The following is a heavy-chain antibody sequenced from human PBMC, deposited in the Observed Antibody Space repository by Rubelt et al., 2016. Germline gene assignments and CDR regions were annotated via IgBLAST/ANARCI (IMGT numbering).Heavy chain of an antibody. CDR3: ARAHSPSEYYDDSSAYYYY. D-gene: IGHD3-22*01. J-gene: IGHJ4*01. V-gene: IGHV3-74*01. CDR1: GFTFSSYW. Sequence: EVQLVESGGGLVQPGGSLRLSCATSGFTFSSYWMHWVRQAPGKGLVWVSRINNDGSSTTYADSVKGRFTISRDNAKNTLYLQMNSLRAEDTAVYYCARAHSPSEYYDDSSAYYYYWGHGTLVTVSS. CDR2: INNDGSST.